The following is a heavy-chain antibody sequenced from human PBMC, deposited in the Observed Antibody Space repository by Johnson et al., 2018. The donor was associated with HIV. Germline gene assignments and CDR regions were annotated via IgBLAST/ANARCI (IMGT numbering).Heavy chain of an antibody. V-gene: IGHV3-30*02. Sequence: QVQLVESGGGVVQPGGSLRLSCAASGFTFSSYGMHWVRQAPGKGLEWVAFIRYDGSNKYYADSVKGRFTISRDNSKNTLYVQMNSLRAEDTAVYYCAKDREGSGWYEGVAFDIWGQGTMVTVSS. CDR3: AKDREGSGWYEGVAFDI. J-gene: IGHJ3*02. D-gene: IGHD6-19*01. CDR2: IRYDGSNK. CDR1: GFTFSSYG.